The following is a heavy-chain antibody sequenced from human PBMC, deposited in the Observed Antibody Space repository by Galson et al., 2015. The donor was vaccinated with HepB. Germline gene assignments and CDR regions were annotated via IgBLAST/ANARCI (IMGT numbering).Heavy chain of an antibody. CDR2: ISYDGSNK. V-gene: IGHV3-30*04. J-gene: IGHJ6*02. CDR1: GFTFSSYA. Sequence: SLRLSCAASGFTFSSYAMHWVRQAPGKGLEWVAVISYDGSNKYYADSVKGRFTISRDNSKNTLYLQMNSLRAEDTAVYYCASEQLRSDYYGMDVWGQGTTVTVSS. D-gene: IGHD2-2*01. CDR3: ASEQLRSDYYGMDV.